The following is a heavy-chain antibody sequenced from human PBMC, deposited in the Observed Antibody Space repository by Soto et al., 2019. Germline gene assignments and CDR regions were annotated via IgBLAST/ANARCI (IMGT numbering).Heavy chain of an antibody. J-gene: IGHJ4*02. CDR2: IWYDGSNK. D-gene: IGHD4-17*01. CDR3: ARDLHREMTTVTMGDY. Sequence: QVQLVESGGGVVQPGRSLRLSCAASGFTFSSYGMHWVRQAPGKGLEWVAVIWYDGSNKYYADSVKGRFTISRDNSKNTLYLQMNSLRAEDTAVYYCARDLHREMTTVTMGDYWGQGTLVTVSS. CDR1: GFTFSSYG. V-gene: IGHV3-33*01.